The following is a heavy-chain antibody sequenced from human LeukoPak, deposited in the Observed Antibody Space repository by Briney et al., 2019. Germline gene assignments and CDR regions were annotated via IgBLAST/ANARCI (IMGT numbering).Heavy chain of an antibody. CDR1: GGSISSSSYY. J-gene: IGHJ3*02. V-gene: IGHV4-39*07. CDR2: INHSGST. D-gene: IGHD1-7*01. Sequence: SETLSLTCTVSGGSISSSSYYWGWIRQPPGKGLEWIGEINHSGSTNYNPSLKSRVTISVDTSKNQFSLKLSSVTAADTAVYYCARAGRGTGTTWGAFDIWGQGTMVTVSS. CDR3: ARAGRGTGTTWGAFDI.